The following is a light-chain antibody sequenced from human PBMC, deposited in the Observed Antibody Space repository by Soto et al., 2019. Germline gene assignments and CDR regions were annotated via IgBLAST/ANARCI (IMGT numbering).Light chain of an antibody. CDR2: EVS. CDR1: SSDVGGYNS. Sequence: QAALTHPASVSGSPGQSITISCTGTSSDVGGYNSVSWYQQHPGKAPKLMIYEVSNRPSGVSNRFSGSKSGNTASLTISGLQAEDEADYYCSSYTTSSTLLYVFGTGTKVTVL. V-gene: IGLV2-14*01. J-gene: IGLJ1*01. CDR3: SSYTTSSTLLYV.